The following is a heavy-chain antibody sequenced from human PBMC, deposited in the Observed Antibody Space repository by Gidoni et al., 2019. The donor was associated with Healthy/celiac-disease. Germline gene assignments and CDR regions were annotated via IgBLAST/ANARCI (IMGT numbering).Heavy chain of an antibody. J-gene: IGHJ3*02. CDR1: GGTFSSYA. Sequence: QVQLVQSGAEVKKPGSSVKVSCKASGGTFSSYAISWVRQAPGQGLDWSGGIIPIFGTANYAQKFHGRVTITADESTSTAYMELSSLRSEDTAVYYCARVYCSSTSCYSGAFDIWGQGTMVTVSS. CDR2: IIPIFGTA. V-gene: IGHV1-69*01. CDR3: ARVYCSSTSCYSGAFDI. D-gene: IGHD2-2*01.